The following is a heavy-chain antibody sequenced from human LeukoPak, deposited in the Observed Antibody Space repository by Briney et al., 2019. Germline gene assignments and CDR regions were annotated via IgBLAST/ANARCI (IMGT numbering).Heavy chain of an antibody. J-gene: IGHJ4*02. D-gene: IGHD2-15*01. Sequence: GGSLGLSCAASGFTVSSNYMSWVRQAPGKGLEWVSVIYSGGSTYYADSVKGRFTISRDNSKNTLYPQMNSLRAEDTAVYYCARRAAKPNCSGGSCLGYWGQGTLVTVSS. CDR1: GFTVSSNY. V-gene: IGHV3-66*01. CDR3: ARRAAKPNCSGGSCLGY. CDR2: IYSGGST.